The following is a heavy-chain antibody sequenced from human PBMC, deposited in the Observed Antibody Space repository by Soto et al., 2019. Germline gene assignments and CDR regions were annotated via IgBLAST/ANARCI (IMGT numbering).Heavy chain of an antibody. CDR3: AKDRMRQWLVAGEFDY. Sequence: GGSLRLSCAASGFIFSSYAMSWVRQAPGKGLEWVSAISGSGGSTYYADSVKGRFTISRDNSKNTLYLQMNSLRAEDTAVYYCAKDRMRQWLVAGEFDYWGQGTLVTVSS. V-gene: IGHV3-23*01. CDR2: ISGSGGST. D-gene: IGHD6-19*01. J-gene: IGHJ4*02. CDR1: GFIFSSYA.